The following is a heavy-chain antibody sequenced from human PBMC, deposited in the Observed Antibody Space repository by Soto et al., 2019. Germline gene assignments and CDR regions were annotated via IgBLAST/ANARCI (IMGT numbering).Heavy chain of an antibody. V-gene: IGHV4-34*01. CDR1: GGSFSDNY. CDR2: INHSGST. CDR3: ARGPPFYDYGTDV. J-gene: IGHJ6*02. Sequence: LSLTCAIYGGSFSDNYCAWIRQSPGKGLEWIGEINHSGSTNYNPSLKTRVTISFDTAMNLFSLKLTSVTAADTAVYYCARGPPFYDYGTDVWGQGTTVTVSS.